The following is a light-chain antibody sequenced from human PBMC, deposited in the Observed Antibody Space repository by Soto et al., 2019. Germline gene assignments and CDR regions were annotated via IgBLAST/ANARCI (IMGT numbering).Light chain of an antibody. CDR3: QQDGGSPYT. CDR2: GAS. CDR1: QSVRSNY. Sequence: EIVLTQSPGTVSLSPGERATLSCRASQSVRSNYLAWYQRKPGQAPRLLIYGASTRATGLPDRFSGTGSGTDFTLTIRRLEHEDLAVYYRQQDGGSPYTFGQGTKLEIK. V-gene: IGKV3-20*01. J-gene: IGKJ2*01.